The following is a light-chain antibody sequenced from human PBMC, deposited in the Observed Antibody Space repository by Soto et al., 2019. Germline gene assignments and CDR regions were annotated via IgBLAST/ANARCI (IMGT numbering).Light chain of an antibody. Sequence: QSVLTQPPSASGSPGQSVTISCTGTSSDVGAYNYVSWYQQHAGKAPKLVIYEVTKRPSGVPDRSSGSKSANTASLTVSGLQAEDEADYYCSSFASSNTWVFGGETKLTVL. CDR3: SSFASSNTWV. V-gene: IGLV2-8*01. CDR2: EVT. CDR1: SSDVGAYNY. J-gene: IGLJ3*02.